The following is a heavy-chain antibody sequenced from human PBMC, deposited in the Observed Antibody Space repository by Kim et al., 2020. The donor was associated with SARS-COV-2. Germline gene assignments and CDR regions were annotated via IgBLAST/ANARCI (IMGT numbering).Heavy chain of an antibody. D-gene: IGHD6-13*01. J-gene: IGHJ5*02. CDR2: ISSNGSST. CDR1: GFTFSSYA. V-gene: IGHV3-64D*09. CDR3: VTEASGGYGFDP. Sequence: GGSLRLSCAASGFTFSSYAMHWVRQAPGKGLEYVSAISSNGSSTYYADSVKGRFTISRDNSKNTLYLQMSSLRAEDTAVYYCVTEASGGYGFDPWGQGTLVTVSP.